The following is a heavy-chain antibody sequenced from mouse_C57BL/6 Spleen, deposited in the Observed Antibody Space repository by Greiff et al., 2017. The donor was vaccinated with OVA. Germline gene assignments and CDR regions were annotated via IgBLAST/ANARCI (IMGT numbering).Heavy chain of an antibody. D-gene: IGHD3-2*02. CDR2: IYPGSGNT. CDR3: ARLAQGYYFDY. V-gene: IGHV1-66*01. J-gene: IGHJ2*01. Sequence: QVQLQQSGPELVKPGASVKISCKASGYSFTSYYIHWVKQRPGQGLEWIGWIYPGSGNTKYNEKFKGKATLTADTSSSTAYMQLSSLTSEDSAVYYCARLAQGYYFDYWGKGTTLTVSS. CDR1: GYSFTSYY.